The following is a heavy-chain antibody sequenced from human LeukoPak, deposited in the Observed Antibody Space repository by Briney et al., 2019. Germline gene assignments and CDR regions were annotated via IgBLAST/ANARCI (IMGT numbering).Heavy chain of an antibody. Sequence: ASVKVSCKASGYTFTSYDINWVRQATGQGLEWMGWMNPNSGNTGYAQKFQGRVTMTRNTSISTAYMELSSLRSEDTAVYYCAILRAAHSDDYYYYMDVWGKGTTVTVSS. V-gene: IGHV1-8*01. CDR1: GYTFTSYD. D-gene: IGHD6-6*01. CDR2: MNPNSGNT. CDR3: AILRAAHSDDYYYYMDV. J-gene: IGHJ6*03.